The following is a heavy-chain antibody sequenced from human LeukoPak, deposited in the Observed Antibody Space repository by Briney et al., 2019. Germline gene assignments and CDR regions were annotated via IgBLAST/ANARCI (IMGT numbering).Heavy chain of an antibody. CDR2: ISGSGGST. CDR1: GFTFSSYA. D-gene: IGHD6-25*01. Sequence: GGSLRLSCAASGFTFSSYAMSWVRQAPGKGLEWVSAISGSGGSTCYADSVKGRFTISRDNSKNTLYLQMNSLRAEDTAVYYCAKDKRLQPHYFDYWGQGTLVTVSS. CDR3: AKDKRLQPHYFDY. J-gene: IGHJ4*02. V-gene: IGHV3-23*01.